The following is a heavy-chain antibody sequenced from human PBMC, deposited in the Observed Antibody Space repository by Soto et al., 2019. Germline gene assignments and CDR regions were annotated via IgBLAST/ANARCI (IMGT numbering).Heavy chain of an antibody. V-gene: IGHV3-30*18. J-gene: IGHJ6*01. CDR1: GFTFSSYG. CDR2: ISYDGSNK. Sequence: QVQLVESGGGVVQPGRSLRLSCAASGFTFSSYGMHWVRQAPGKGLEWVAVISYDGSNKYYADSVKGRFTISRDNSKNTLYLQMNSLRAEDTAVYYCAKVGGYGYYYYGMDVW. D-gene: IGHD5-12*01. CDR3: AKVGGYGYYYYGMDV.